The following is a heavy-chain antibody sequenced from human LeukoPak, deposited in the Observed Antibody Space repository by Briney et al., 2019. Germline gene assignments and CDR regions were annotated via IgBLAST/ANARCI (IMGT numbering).Heavy chain of an antibody. CDR2: ISGDGGST. CDR3: AKEIYRTYYDILTGYYTPLDY. CDR1: GFTFDDYA. J-gene: IGHJ4*02. V-gene: IGHV3-43*02. Sequence: GGSLSLSCAASGFTFDDYAMHWVRQAPGKGLEWVSLISGDGGSTYYADSVKGRFTISRDNSKSSLYLQINSLRTEDTALYYCAKEIYRTYYDILTGYYTPLDYWGQGTLVTVSS. D-gene: IGHD3-9*01.